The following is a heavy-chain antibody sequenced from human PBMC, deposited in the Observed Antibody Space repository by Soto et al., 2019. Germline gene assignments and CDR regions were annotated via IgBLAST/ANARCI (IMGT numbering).Heavy chain of an antibody. Sequence: SETLSLTCTVSGGSISSSSYYWGWIRQPPGKGLEWIGSIYYSGSTYYNPSLKSRVTISVDTSKNQFSLKLSSVTAADTAVYYCARLRGRRGSWYFDYWGQGTLVTVSS. CDR2: IYYSGST. J-gene: IGHJ4*02. CDR1: GGSISSSSYY. D-gene: IGHD3-10*01. CDR3: ARLRGRRGSWYFDY. V-gene: IGHV4-39*01.